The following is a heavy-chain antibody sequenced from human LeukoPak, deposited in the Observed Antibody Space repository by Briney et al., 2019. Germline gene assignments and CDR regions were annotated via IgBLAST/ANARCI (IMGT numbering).Heavy chain of an antibody. J-gene: IGHJ6*02. CDR1: GGSVSSGSYY. Sequence: PSETLSLTCTVSGGSVSSGSYYWSWIRQPPGKGLEWIGYIYYSGSTNYNPSLKSRVTISVDTSKNQFSLKLSSVTAADTAVYYCARLRPDQYCSSTSCYRISPDPDYCYYGMDVWGQGTTVTVSS. D-gene: IGHD2-2*02. CDR3: ARLRPDQYCSSTSCYRISPDPDYCYYGMDV. CDR2: IYYSGST. V-gene: IGHV4-61*01.